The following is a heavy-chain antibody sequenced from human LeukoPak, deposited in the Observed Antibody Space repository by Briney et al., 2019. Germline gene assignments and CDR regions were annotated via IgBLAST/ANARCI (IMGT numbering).Heavy chain of an antibody. CDR1: GGSISSYY. CDR2: IYYSGST. J-gene: IGHJ4*02. CDR3: ARHLWFLRRVD. D-gene: IGHD5-18*01. Sequence: SETLSLTCTVSGGSISSYYWSWIRQPPGKGLEWIGSIYYSGSTYYNPSLKSRVTISVDTSKNQFSLKLSSVTAADTAVYYCARHLWFLRRVDWGQGTLVTVSS. V-gene: IGHV4-59*05.